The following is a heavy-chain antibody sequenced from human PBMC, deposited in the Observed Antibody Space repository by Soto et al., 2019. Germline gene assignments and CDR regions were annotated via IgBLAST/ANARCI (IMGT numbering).Heavy chain of an antibody. V-gene: IGHV3-23*01. CDR1: GFTFSSYS. J-gene: IGHJ4*02. Sequence: QLLESGGGLVQPGGSLRLSCAASGFTFSSYSMNWVRQAPGKGLQWVATVGGGGDNIFSADSVKGRFTISRDDSQNMVFLQMNSLRPEDAAVYFCAKRDSGSGRSPPLINYWGQGTLVTVSS. CDR3: AKRDSGSGRSPPLINY. D-gene: IGHD3-10*01. CDR2: VGGGGDNI.